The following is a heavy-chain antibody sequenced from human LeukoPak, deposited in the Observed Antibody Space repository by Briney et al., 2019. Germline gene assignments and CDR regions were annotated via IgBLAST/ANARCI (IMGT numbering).Heavy chain of an antibody. J-gene: IGHJ4*02. CDR1: GFTFSDYY. D-gene: IGHD3-22*01. Sequence: GGSLRLSCAASGFTFSDYYMSWIRQAPGKGLEWLSYISSLSTYINYADSVKGRFTVSRDSAKNSLFLQMNSLRAEDTAVYYCARVRSWDSSGPYYFDYWGQGTLVTVSS. CDR3: ARVRSWDSSGPYYFDY. CDR2: ISSLSTYI. V-gene: IGHV3-11*05.